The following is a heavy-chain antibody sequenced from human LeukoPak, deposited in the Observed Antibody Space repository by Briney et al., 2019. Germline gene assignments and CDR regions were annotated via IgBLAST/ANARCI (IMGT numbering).Heavy chain of an antibody. D-gene: IGHD3-22*01. CDR1: GYTFTSYG. Sequence: ASVKVSCKASGYTFTSYGISWVRQAPGQGLEWMGWIIAYNGNTNYAQKLQGRVTMTTDTSTSTAYMELRSLRSDDTAVYYCARVAYYYDSSGYFDYWGQGTLVTVSS. J-gene: IGHJ4*02. V-gene: IGHV1-18*01. CDR3: ARVAYYYDSSGYFDY. CDR2: IIAYNGNT.